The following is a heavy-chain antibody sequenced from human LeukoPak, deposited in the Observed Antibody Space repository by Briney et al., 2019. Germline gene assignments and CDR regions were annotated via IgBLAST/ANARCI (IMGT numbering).Heavy chain of an antibody. V-gene: IGHV3-74*01. CDR2: INSDGSST. CDR3: AKGRRVVVAASLDY. CDR1: GFTFSSYW. J-gene: IGHJ4*02. Sequence: QTGGSLRLSCAASGFTFSSYWMHWVRQAPGKGLVWVSRINSDGSSTSYADSVKGRFTISRDNAKNTLYLQMNSLRAEDTAVYYCAKGRRVVVAASLDYWGQGTLVTVSS. D-gene: IGHD2-15*01.